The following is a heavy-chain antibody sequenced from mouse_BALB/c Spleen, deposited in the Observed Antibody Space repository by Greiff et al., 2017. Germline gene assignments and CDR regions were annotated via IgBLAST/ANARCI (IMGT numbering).Heavy chain of an antibody. J-gene: IGHJ3*01. CDR2: ISNGGGST. CDR1: GFTFSSYT. D-gene: IGHD2-10*02. CDR3: ARQYGNYFPFAY. Sequence: EVMLVESGGGLVQPGGSLKLSCAASGFTFSSYTMSWVRQTPEKRLEWVAYISNGGGSTYYPDTVKGRFTISRDNAKNTLYLQMSSLKSEDTAMYYCARQYGNYFPFAYWGQGTLVTVSA. V-gene: IGHV5-12-2*01.